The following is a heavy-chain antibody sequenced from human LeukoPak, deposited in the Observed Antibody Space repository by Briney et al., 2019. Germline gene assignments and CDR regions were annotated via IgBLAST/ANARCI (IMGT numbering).Heavy chain of an antibody. CDR1: GGSISSSSYY. J-gene: IGHJ4*02. V-gene: IGHV4-39*07. CDR3: ARVSRGYIYGPFDY. CDR2: IYYSGST. Sequence: SETLSLTCAVSGGSISSSSYYWGWIRQPPGKGLEWIGSIYYSGSTYYNPSLKSRVTISVDTSKNQFSLKLSSVTAADTAVYYCARVSRGYIYGPFDYWGQGTLVTVSS. D-gene: IGHD5-18*01.